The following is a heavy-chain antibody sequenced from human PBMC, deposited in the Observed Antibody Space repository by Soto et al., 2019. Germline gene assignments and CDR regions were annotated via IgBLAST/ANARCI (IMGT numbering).Heavy chain of an antibody. D-gene: IGHD6-13*01. CDR1: GFSVSNNF. Sequence: GGSLRLSCSASGFSVSNNFMSWVRLPPGKGPEWVSIIYAGGSAFYADSVKGRFTISRHNSKNTVFLQMNGLRDEDTAVYYCARGVWVPGDSSSWYDYWGQGTLVTVSS. CDR2: IYAGGSA. V-gene: IGHV3-53*01. CDR3: ARGVWVPGDSSSWYDY. J-gene: IGHJ4*02.